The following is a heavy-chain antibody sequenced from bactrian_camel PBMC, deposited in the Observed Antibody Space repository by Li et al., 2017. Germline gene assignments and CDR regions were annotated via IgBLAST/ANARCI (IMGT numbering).Heavy chain of an antibody. J-gene: IGHJ6*01. Sequence: QLVESGGGSAQAGGSLRVSCSASRNSKRRHCMGWFRQPIGQEREGVAAIYTGGGSTWYADSVKGRFTISYDDAKNTLYLQMNSLKTEDTAVYYCATWWSVGFWGQGTQVTVS. CDR1: RNSKRRHC. CDR2: IYTGGGST. D-gene: IGHD7*01. V-gene: IGHV3S28*01. CDR3: ATWWSVGF.